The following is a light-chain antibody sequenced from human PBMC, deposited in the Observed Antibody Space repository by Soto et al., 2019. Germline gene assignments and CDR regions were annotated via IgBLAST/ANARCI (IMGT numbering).Light chain of an antibody. J-gene: IGKJ1*01. CDR3: QQYNMYSRDM. CDR2: KAS. V-gene: IGKV1-5*03. CDR1: QVISGW. Sequence: DIQMTQSPSTLSAYVGDRVTITCRASQVISGWLAWYQQIPGKAPKLLIYKASSLHRGVPSRFSGSGYGTEFTLTLGCLQPDDFATYNGQQYNMYSRDMFGLGTKVEIK.